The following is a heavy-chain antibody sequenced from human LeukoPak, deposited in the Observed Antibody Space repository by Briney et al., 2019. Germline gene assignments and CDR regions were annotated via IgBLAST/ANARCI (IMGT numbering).Heavy chain of an antibody. CDR2: ISGGGGST. Sequence: GGSLRLSCAASGFTFSSSAMSWVRQAPGKGLEWVSTISGGGGSTYYADSVKGRFTISRDNSKNTLYLQVNSLRAEDTAVYYCAKGGKWDVTPFDYWGQGTLVTVSS. CDR3: AKGGKWDVTPFDY. D-gene: IGHD1-26*01. J-gene: IGHJ4*02. V-gene: IGHV3-23*01. CDR1: GFTFSSSA.